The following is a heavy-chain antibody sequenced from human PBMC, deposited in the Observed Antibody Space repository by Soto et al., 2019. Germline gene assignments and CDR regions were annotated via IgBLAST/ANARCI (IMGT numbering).Heavy chain of an antibody. CDR1: GYMFSAYY. CDR3: ARDPPRQYDVQSIEDY. V-gene: IGHV1-2*02. J-gene: IGHJ4*02. CDR2: INPSSGGP. D-gene: IGHD3-3*01. Sequence: QVQLVQSGAEVKEPGASVKVSCKTSGYMFSAYYIHWVRQAPGQGLEWMGYINPSSGGPISAQKFQARVTLSRDTSTRTAYMELSNLRSDDTAMYYSARDPPRQYDVQSIEDYWGQGTLVTVSS.